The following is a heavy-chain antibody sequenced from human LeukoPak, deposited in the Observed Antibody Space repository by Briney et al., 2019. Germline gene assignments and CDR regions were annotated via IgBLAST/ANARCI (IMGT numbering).Heavy chain of an antibody. CDR1: GFIFSSYA. CDR2: ISSNGINT. D-gene: IGHD6-19*01. Sequence: GSLRLSCSASGFIFSSYAMHWVRQAPGKGLEYVSTISSNGINTYYADSVKGRFTISRDNSKNTMYLQVSSLRAEDTAVYYCVKGEQWLVRTYFDFWGQGTLVTVSS. CDR3: VKGEQWLVRTYFDF. V-gene: IGHV3-64D*06. J-gene: IGHJ4*02.